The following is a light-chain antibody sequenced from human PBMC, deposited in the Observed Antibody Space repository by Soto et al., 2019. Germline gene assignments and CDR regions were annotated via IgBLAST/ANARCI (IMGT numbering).Light chain of an antibody. CDR3: SSYTGSSSVV. CDR2: EVS. CDR1: SSDVGGYKY. V-gene: IGLV2-14*01. J-gene: IGLJ2*01. Sequence: QSVLTQPASVSGSPGQSITISCTGTSSDVGGYKYVSWYQQYPGKAPKLMIYEVSNRPSGVSDRFSGSKSGNTASLTISGLQADDEADYYCSSYTGSSSVVFGGGTKLTVL.